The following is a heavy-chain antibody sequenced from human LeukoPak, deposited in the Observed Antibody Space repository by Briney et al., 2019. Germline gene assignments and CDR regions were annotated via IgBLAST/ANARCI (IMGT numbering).Heavy chain of an antibody. J-gene: IGHJ4*02. CDR2: ISSSGGGI. D-gene: IGHD1-26*01. CDR1: KFTFSNYA. CDR3: AKDYSGSYYYFDY. Sequence: PGGSLRLSCTASKFTFSNYAMTWVRQAPGKGLEWVSTISSSGGGIFYSDPVKGRFTISRDNSKNTLYLQMNSLRAEDTAVYYCAKDYSGSYYYFDYWGQGTLVTVSS. V-gene: IGHV3-23*01.